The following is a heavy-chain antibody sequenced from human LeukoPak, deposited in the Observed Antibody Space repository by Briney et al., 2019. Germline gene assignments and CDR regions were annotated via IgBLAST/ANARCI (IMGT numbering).Heavy chain of an antibody. J-gene: IGHJ4*02. Sequence: NPGGSLRLSCAASGFTFSSCSMNWVRQAPGKGLEWVSSISSSSSYIYYADSVKGRFTISRDNAKNSLYLQMNSLRAEDTAVYYCARDDYGDYGFGYWGQGTLVTVSS. D-gene: IGHD4-17*01. CDR3: ARDDYGDYGFGY. CDR1: GFTFSSCS. CDR2: ISSSSSYI. V-gene: IGHV3-21*01.